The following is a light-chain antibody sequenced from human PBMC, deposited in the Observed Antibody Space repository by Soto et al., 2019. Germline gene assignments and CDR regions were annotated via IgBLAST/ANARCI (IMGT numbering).Light chain of an antibody. V-gene: IGLV2-8*01. Sequence: QSALTQPPSASGSPGQSITISCTGTSSDVGGYNYVSWYQQHPGRAPKLLIHEVNKRPSGVPDRFSGSKSGNTASLTVTGHQAEDEADYYCSSYAGSNILIFGEGTKVTVL. CDR2: EVN. J-gene: IGLJ2*01. CDR1: SSDVGGYNY. CDR3: SSYAGSNILI.